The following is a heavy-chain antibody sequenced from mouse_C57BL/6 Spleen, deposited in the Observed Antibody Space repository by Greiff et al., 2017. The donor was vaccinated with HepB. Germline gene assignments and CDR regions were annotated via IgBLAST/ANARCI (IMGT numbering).Heavy chain of an antibody. Sequence: VQLQQSGAELVMPGASVKLSCKASGYTFTSYWMHWVKQRPGQGLEWIGEIDPSDSYTNYNQKFKGKSTLTVDKSSSTAYMQISSLTSEDSAVYYCARCEYDYLSYWGQRTRVTVSA. D-gene: IGHD2-4*01. V-gene: IGHV1-69*01. CDR1: GYTFTSYW. J-gene: IGHJ3*01. CDR3: ARCEYDYLSY. CDR2: IDPSDSYT.